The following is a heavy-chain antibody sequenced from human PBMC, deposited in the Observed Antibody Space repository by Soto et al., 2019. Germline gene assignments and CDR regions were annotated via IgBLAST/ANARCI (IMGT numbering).Heavy chain of an antibody. V-gene: IGHV4-4*02. Sequence: SETLSLTCAVSGDSLSSSSWWSWVRQSPGKGLEWIGEIYHTGSTFYSPSLKSRATISVDKSKNQFSLKLSSVTAADTAVYYCARLRHYGSGSYPKYPEYWGQGTLVTV. J-gene: IGHJ4*02. CDR3: ARLRHYGSGSYPKYPEY. D-gene: IGHD3-10*01. CDR2: IYHTGST. CDR1: GDSLSSSSW.